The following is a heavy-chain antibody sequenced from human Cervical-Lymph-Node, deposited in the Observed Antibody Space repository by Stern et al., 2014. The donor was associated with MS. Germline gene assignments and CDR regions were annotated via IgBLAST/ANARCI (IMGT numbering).Heavy chain of an antibody. V-gene: IGHV1-2*06. CDR3: AREATRIIVGIDY. Sequence: VQLVESGAKMKKPGASVRVSCKASGYDFTGFFIHWVRQVPGQRLEWMGRLNPNSDEPTYAQNFQDRVTLTRDTAIGTAYLELSRLTSADTAVYYCAREATRIIVGIDYWGQGTPVTVSS. D-gene: IGHD2/OR15-2a*01. CDR1: GYDFTGFF. CDR2: LNPNSDEP. J-gene: IGHJ4*02.